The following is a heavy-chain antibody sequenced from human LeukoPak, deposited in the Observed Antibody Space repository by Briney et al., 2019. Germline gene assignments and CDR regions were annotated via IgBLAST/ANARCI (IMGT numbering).Heavy chain of an antibody. CDR3: ARAGYSGMVRGVINWFDP. CDR1: GGSITSHY. J-gene: IGHJ5*02. V-gene: IGHV4-4*07. Sequence: NPSETLSLTCTVSGGSITSHYWDWIRLPAGKGLEWIGRIFSSGSTNYNSSLKSRVSMSIDTSKNQFSLKLSSVTAADTAVYYCARAGYSGMVRGVINWFDPWGQGTLVTVSS. CDR2: IFSSGST. D-gene: IGHD3-10*01.